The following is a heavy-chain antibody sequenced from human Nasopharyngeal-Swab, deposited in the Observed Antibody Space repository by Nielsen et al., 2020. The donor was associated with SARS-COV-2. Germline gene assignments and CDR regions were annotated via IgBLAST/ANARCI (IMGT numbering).Heavy chain of an antibody. CDR3: ARGSGYSSG. D-gene: IGHD6-19*01. Sequence: GSLRLSCTVSGGSISSYYWSWIRQPPGKGLEWIGYIYYSGSTNYNPSLKSRVSISADTSENQFSMRLTSVTAADTAVYYCARGSGYSSGWSQGTLVTVSS. CDR2: IYYSGST. CDR1: GGSISSYY. J-gene: IGHJ4*02. V-gene: IGHV4-59*01.